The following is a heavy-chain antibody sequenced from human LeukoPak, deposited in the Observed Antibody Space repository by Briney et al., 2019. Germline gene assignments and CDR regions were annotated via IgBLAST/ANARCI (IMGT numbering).Heavy chain of an antibody. V-gene: IGHV1-46*01. J-gene: IGHJ3*02. CDR1: GYTFTNYY. Sequence: ASVKFSCKASGYTFTNYYMHWVRQAPGQRLEWMGIINSSGGSTTYAQKFQGRVTMTRDTSTSTVYMEMSSLRSEDTAVYYCARSGEFSTSSDIWGQGTMVTVSS. CDR2: INSSGGST. CDR3: ARSGEFSTSSDI. D-gene: IGHD6-6*01.